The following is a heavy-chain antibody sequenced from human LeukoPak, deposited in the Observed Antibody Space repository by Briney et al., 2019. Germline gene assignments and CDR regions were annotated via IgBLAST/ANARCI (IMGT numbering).Heavy chain of an antibody. CDR3: ARESWVGATDYFDC. V-gene: IGHV3-7*01. D-gene: IGHD1-26*01. CDR2: IKQDGSEK. Sequence: GGSLRLSCAASGFTFSNYWMSWVRQAPGKGLEWVANIKQDGSEKYYVDSVEGRFTISRDNAKSSLFLQMNSLRAEDTAVYYCARESWVGATDYFDCWGQGILVTVSS. J-gene: IGHJ4*02. CDR1: GFTFSNYW.